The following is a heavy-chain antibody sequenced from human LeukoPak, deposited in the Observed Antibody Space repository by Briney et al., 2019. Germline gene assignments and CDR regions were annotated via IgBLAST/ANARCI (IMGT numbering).Heavy chain of an antibody. V-gene: IGHV1-2*02. J-gene: IGHJ6*02. Sequence: ASVKVSCKASGYTFTGYYMHWVRQAPGQGLEWMGWINPNSGGTNYAQKFQGRVTMTRDTSISTAYMELSRLRSDDTAVYYCARDPPPYYDFWSGPTSYGMDVWGQGTTVTVSS. CDR2: INPNSGGT. CDR3: ARDPPPYYDFWSGPTSYGMDV. D-gene: IGHD3-3*01. CDR1: GYTFTGYY.